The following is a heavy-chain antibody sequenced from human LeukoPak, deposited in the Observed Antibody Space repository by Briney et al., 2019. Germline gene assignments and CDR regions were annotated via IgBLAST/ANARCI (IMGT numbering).Heavy chain of an antibody. CDR3: ARDCSSTSCLYYYYYYGMDV. CDR1: GGTFSSYA. D-gene: IGHD2-2*01. J-gene: IGHJ6*02. V-gene: IGHV1-69*04. CDR2: IIPILGIA. Sequence: SVKVSCKASGGTFSSYAISWVRQAPGQGLEWMGRIIPILGIANYAQKFQGRVTITADKSTSTAYMELSSPRSEDTAVYYCARDCSSTSCLYYYYYYGMDVWGQGTTVTVSS.